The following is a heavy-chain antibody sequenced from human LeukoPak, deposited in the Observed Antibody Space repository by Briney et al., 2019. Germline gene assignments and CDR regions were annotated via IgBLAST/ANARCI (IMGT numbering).Heavy chain of an antibody. D-gene: IGHD6-13*01. CDR3: ARSMAAAGVVAFDI. Sequence: GGSLRLSCAASGFTYSSYGMSWVRQAPGKGLEWVSAISGSGGSTYYADSAKGRFTISRDNSKNTLYLQMNSLRAEDTAVYYCARSMAAAGVVAFDIWGQGTMVTVSS. J-gene: IGHJ3*02. CDR2: ISGSGGST. CDR1: GFTYSSYG. V-gene: IGHV3-23*01.